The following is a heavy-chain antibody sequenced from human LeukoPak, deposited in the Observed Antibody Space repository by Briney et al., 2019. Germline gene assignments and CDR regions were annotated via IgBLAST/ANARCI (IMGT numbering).Heavy chain of an antibody. Sequence: GGSLRLSCAASGLTFSSYSMNWVRQAPGKGLEWVSYISSSSSTIYYADSVKGRFTISRDNAKNSLYLQMNSLRDEDTAVYYCARDRGYCSSTSCYYYGMDVWGQGTTVTVSS. CDR3: ARDRGYCSSTSCYYYGMDV. J-gene: IGHJ6*02. V-gene: IGHV3-48*02. CDR1: GLTFSSYS. CDR2: ISSSSSTI. D-gene: IGHD2-2*01.